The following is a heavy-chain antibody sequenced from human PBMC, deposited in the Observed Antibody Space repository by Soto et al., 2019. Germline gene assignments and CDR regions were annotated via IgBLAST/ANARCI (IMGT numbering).Heavy chain of an antibody. D-gene: IGHD5-12*01. CDR2: INPSTGAT. J-gene: IGHJ4*02. V-gene: IGHV1-46*01. CDR1: GFTLLNDY. CDR3: ATETLREYSGLFDY. Sequence: GASVKVSCKASGFTLLNDYIHWVRQAPRQGLEWMGMINPSTGATRYSQQFRGRVTVTWDTSTSTVYMELSSLRSEDTAVYYCATETLREYSGLFDYWGQGALVTVSS.